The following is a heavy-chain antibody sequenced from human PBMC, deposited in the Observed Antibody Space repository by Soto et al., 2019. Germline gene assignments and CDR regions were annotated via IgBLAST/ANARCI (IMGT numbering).Heavy chain of an antibody. J-gene: IGHJ4*02. D-gene: IGHD1-7*01. CDR1: GGSFTSNNW. CDR2: IYRTGST. CDR3: ASRDPGTSVDY. V-gene: IGHV4-4*02. Sequence: QVQLQESGPGLVKPSGTLSLTCAVSGGSFTSNNWWTWVRQPPGQGLEWIGEIYRTGSTNYNPSRKSRVTIALDKSENPFALKVTSLTAADTAVYSCASRDPGTSVDYWGQGTLVTVSS.